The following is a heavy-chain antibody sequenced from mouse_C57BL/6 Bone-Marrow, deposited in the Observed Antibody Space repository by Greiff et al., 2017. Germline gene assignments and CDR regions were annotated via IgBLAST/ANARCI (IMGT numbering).Heavy chain of an antibody. CDR3: ARKENGYVRGAMDY. J-gene: IGHJ4*01. D-gene: IGHD2-2*01. CDR2: IHPNSGST. Sequence: QVQLKQPGAELVKPGASVKLSCKASGYTFTSYWMHWVKQRPGQGLEWIGMIHPNSGSTNYNEKFKSKATLTVDKSSSTAYMQLSSLTSEDSAVYYCARKENGYVRGAMDYWGQGTSVTVSS. V-gene: IGHV1-64*01. CDR1: GYTFTSYW.